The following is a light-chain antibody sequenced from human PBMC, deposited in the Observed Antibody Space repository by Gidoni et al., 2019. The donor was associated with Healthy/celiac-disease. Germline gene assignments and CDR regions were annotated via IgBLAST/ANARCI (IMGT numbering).Light chain of an antibody. CDR3: QQYNNWSWT. J-gene: IGKJ1*01. V-gene: IGKV3-15*01. CDR2: GAS. Sequence: EIVMTQSPATLSVSPGERATLSCRASQSGSGNLAWYQQKPGQAPRLLIYGASTRATGIPARFSGSGSGTEFTLTISSLQSEDFAVYYCQQYNNWSWTFGQGTKVEIK. CDR1: QSGSGN.